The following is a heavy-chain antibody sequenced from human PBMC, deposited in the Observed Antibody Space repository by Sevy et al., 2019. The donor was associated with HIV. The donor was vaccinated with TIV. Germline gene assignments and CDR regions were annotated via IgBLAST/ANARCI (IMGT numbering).Heavy chain of an antibody. Sequence: SETLFLTCTVSGGSINSDHWNWIRQPPGKGLEWIGYVYYTGGTNYNPSLKNRVTISVDRTKNQFSLKLTSVTVADTAVYYCARRNDFDIWGQGTMVTVSS. CDR1: GGSINSDH. J-gene: IGHJ3*02. CDR2: VYYTGGT. CDR3: ARRNDFDI. V-gene: IGHV4-59*08.